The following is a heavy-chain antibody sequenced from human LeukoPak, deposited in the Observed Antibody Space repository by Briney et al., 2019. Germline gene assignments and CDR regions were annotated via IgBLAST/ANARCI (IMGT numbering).Heavy chain of an antibody. J-gene: IGHJ4*02. CDR1: GFTFSSYS. D-gene: IGHD2-2*01. CDR2: IRSSSSYI. V-gene: IGHV3-21*01. Sequence: GGSLRLSCAASGFTFSSYSMNWVRQAPGKGLEWVLSIRSSSSYICYADSVKGRFTISRDNSKNTLYLQMNSLRAEDTAVYYCARDYGVPAALFDYWGQGTLVTVSS. CDR3: ARDYGVPAALFDY.